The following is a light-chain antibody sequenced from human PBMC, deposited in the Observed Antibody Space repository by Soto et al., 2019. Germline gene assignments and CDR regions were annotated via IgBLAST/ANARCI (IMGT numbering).Light chain of an antibody. V-gene: IGLV2-14*01. CDR1: SSDVGANNF. CDR2: GVT. CDR3: SSYANTYNWV. J-gene: IGLJ3*02. Sequence: QSALTQPASVSGSPGQSITISCTGTSSDVGANNFVSWYQQHPGKAPKLLIYGVTNRPSGVSNRFSGSKSGNTASLSISGLQADDDGDYYCSSYANTYNWVFGGGTKLTFL.